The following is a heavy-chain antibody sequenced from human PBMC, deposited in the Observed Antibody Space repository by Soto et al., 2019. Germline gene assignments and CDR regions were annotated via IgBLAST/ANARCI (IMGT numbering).Heavy chain of an antibody. CDR3: ARDVSSRATTLPYYFDY. J-gene: IGHJ4*02. V-gene: IGHV1-69*01. CDR2: IIPIFGTA. CDR1: GGTFSSYA. Sequence: QVQLVQSGAEVKKPGSSVKVSCKASGGTFSSYAISWVRQAPGQGLEWMGGIIPIFGTANYAQKFQGRVTITADESTSTAYMELSSLRSEDTAVYYCARDVSSRATTLPYYFDYWGQGTLVTVSS. D-gene: IGHD1-1*01.